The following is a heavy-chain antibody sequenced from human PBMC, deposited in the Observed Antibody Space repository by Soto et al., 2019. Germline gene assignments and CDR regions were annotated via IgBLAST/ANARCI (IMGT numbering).Heavy chain of an antibody. CDR2: IANVGKYT. J-gene: IGHJ4*02. D-gene: IGHD2-15*01. Sequence: GGSLRLSCAASGFTFSNYAMGWVRQAPGKGLEWVSVIANVGKYTHDADPVKGRFTISRDNSINTLYLQMNSLRVEDTAVYYWAKGLLGYCSGIICYPFDYWGQGALVTVSS. CDR3: AKGLLGYCSGIICYPFDY. CDR1: GFTFSNYA. V-gene: IGHV3-23*03.